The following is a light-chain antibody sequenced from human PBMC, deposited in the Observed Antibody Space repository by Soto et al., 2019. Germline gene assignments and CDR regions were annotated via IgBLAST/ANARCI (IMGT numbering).Light chain of an antibody. J-gene: IGKJ1*01. CDR1: QSVSSSY. CDR2: GAS. Sequence: EIVLTQSPGTLSFSPGERATLSCRASQSVSSSYLAWYQQKPGQAPRLLIYGASTRATGIPARFSGSGSGTEFTLAISSLQSEDFAVYYCQQYKNWLTWTFGQGTKVDIK. V-gene: IGKV3-15*01. CDR3: QQYKNWLTWT.